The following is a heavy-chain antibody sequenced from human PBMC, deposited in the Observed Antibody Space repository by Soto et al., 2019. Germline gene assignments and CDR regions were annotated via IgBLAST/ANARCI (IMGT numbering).Heavy chain of an antibody. J-gene: IGHJ6*02. Sequence: VKVACKASGYSFTSYFMHWVRQAPGQGLEWMGIINPSGGSTSYAQKFQGRVTMTRDTSTSTVYMELSSLRSEDTAVYYCARVGSSSWYLGGMDVWGQGTTVTVSS. D-gene: IGHD6-13*01. V-gene: IGHV1-46*01. CDR2: INPSGGST. CDR1: GYSFTSYF. CDR3: ARVGSSSWYLGGMDV.